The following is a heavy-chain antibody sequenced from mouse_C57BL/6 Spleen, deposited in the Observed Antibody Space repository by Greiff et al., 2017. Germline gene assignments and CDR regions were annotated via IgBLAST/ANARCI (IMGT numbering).Heavy chain of an antibody. D-gene: IGHD1-1*01. V-gene: IGHV3-6*01. Sequence: ESGPGLVKPSQSLSLTCSVTGYSITSGYYWNWIRQFPGNKLEWMGYISYDGSNNYNPSLKNRISITRDTSKNQFFLKLNSVTTEDTATYYCARGPGITTITWGFDYWGQGTTLTVSS. CDR3: ARGPGITTITWGFDY. J-gene: IGHJ2*01. CDR2: ISYDGSN. CDR1: GYSITSGYY.